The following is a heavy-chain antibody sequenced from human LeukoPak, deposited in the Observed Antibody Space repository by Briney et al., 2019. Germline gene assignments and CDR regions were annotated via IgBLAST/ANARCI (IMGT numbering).Heavy chain of an antibody. CDR3: ARLSDEAFYDFWSGYRDY. Sequence: GGSLRLSCAASGFTFSSYWMSWVRQAPGKGLEWVANIKQAGSEKYYVDSVKGRFTFSRDNAKNSLYLQMNSLRAEDTAVYYCARLSDEAFYDFWSGYRDYWGQGTLVTVSS. CDR2: IKQAGSEK. J-gene: IGHJ4*02. CDR1: GFTFSSYW. V-gene: IGHV3-7*01. D-gene: IGHD3-3*01.